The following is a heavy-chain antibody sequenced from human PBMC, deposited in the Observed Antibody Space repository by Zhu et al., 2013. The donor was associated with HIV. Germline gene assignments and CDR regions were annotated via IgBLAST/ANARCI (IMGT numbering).Heavy chain of an antibody. V-gene: IGHV1-18*01. CDR1: GYTFTNYG. CDR2: ISPYNGDT. CDR3: ARGRSTNDY. Sequence: QVQLVQSGAEVREPGASVKVSCKASGYTFTNYGLSWVRQAPGQGLEWMGWISPYNGDTDYAQNLQGRVTVTTDTSTNTAYMELRSLTCDDTAVYYCARGRSTNDYWGQGTLITVSS. J-gene: IGHJ4*02. D-gene: IGHD2-15*01.